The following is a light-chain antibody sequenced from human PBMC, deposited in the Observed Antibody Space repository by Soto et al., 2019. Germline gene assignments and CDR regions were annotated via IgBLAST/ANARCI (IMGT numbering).Light chain of an antibody. CDR1: QSISTN. J-gene: IGKJ5*01. CDR3: QQYNNYIT. V-gene: IGKV3-15*01. CDR2: GAS. Sequence: EIVMTQSPATLSVSPGERATLSCGASQSISTNLAWYQHKPGQAPRLLIYGASTRATGIPARFSGSGSGTEFTLTINSLQSEDFAVYYCQQYNNYITFGQGTRLESK.